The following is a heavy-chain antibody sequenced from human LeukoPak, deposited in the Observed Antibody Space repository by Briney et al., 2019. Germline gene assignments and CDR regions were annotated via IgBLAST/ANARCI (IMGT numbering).Heavy chain of an antibody. V-gene: IGHV3-21*01. D-gene: IGHD6-13*01. CDR1: GFTFSSYS. CDR3: ARVGKAAAGNHY. CDR2: ISSSSSYI. J-gene: IGHJ4*02. Sequence: GGSLRLSCAASGFTFSSYSMNWVRQAPGKGLEWVSSISSSSSYIYYADSVKGRFTISRDNAKNSLYLQMNSLRAEDTAVYCCARVGKAAAGNHYWGQGTLVTVSS.